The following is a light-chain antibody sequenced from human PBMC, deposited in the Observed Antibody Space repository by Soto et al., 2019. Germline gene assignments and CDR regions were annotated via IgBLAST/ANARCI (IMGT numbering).Light chain of an antibody. J-gene: IGKJ5*01. CDR3: QQYNNWPPIT. CDR1: QRVSSNY. V-gene: IGKV3D-20*01. CDR2: DAS. Sequence: EIVLTQSPATLSLSPGERATLSCGASQRVSSNYLAWYQQKPGLAPRLVTYDASNRATGIPDRFSGSGSGTDFTLTISSLQSEDCAVYYCQQYNNWPPITFGPGTRLEIK.